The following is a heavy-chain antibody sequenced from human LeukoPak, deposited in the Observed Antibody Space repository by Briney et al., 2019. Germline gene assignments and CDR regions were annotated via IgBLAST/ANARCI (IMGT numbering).Heavy chain of an antibody. Sequence: SETLSLTCTVSGGSISSYYWSWIRQPPGKGLEWIGYIYYSGSTNYNPSLKSRVTISVDTSKNQFSLKLSSVTAADTAVYYCARQFGPYYDSSGGTYYFDYWGQGTLVTVSS. CDR2: IYYSGST. D-gene: IGHD3-22*01. J-gene: IGHJ4*02. CDR3: ARQFGPYYDSSGGTYYFDY. V-gene: IGHV4-59*08. CDR1: GGSISSYY.